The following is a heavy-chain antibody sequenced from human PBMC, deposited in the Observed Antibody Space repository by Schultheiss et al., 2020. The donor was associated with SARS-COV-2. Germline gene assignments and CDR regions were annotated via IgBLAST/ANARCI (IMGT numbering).Heavy chain of an antibody. Sequence: SETLSLTCTVSGGSISSYYWSWIRQPPGKGLEWIGEINHSGSTNYNPSLKSRVTISVDTSKNQFSLKLSSVTAADTAVYYCARQGNDYGGNSDAFDIWGQGTMVTVSS. CDR3: ARQGNDYGGNSDAFDI. V-gene: IGHV4-59*08. CDR2: INHSGST. D-gene: IGHD4-23*01. J-gene: IGHJ3*02. CDR1: GGSISSYY.